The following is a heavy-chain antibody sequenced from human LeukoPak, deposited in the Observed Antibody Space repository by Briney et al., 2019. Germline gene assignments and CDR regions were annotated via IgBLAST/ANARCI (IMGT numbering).Heavy chain of an antibody. CDR1: GGSISSYY. Sequence: PSETLSLTCSVSGGSISSYYWSWIRQPPGKGLEWIGEINHSGSTNYNPSLKSRVTISVDTSKNQFSLKLSSVTAADTAVYYCARGSESYYYDSSGYHLFDYWGQGTLVTVSS. CDR2: INHSGST. J-gene: IGHJ4*02. D-gene: IGHD3-22*01. V-gene: IGHV4-34*01. CDR3: ARGSESYYYDSSGYHLFDY.